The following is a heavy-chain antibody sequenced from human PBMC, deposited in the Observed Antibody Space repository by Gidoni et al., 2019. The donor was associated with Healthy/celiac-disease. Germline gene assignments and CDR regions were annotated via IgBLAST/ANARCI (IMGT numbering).Heavy chain of an antibody. CDR2: ISWNSGSI. V-gene: IGHV3-9*01. D-gene: IGHD6-13*01. J-gene: IGHJ4*02. CDR3: AKGSDYSSSWYLDY. CDR1: GFTFDDYA. Sequence: EVQLVESGGGLVQPGRSLRLSCAASGFTFDDYAMHWVRQAPGKGLEWVSGISWNSGSIGYADSVKGRFTISRDNAKNSLYLQMNSLRAEDTALYYCAKGSDYSSSWYLDYWGQGTLVTVSS.